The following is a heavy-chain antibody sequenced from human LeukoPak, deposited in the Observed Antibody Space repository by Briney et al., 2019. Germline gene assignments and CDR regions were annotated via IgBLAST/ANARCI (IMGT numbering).Heavy chain of an antibody. J-gene: IGHJ2*01. V-gene: IGHV3-9*01. CDR1: GFIFDDHA. D-gene: IGHD3-10*01. CDR3: ARGLGGDQGYFDL. Sequence: PGGSLRLSCAASGFIFDDHAMHWVRQAPGKGLEWFSGISWNSGSLAYADSVKGRFTISRDNAKNSLYLQMNSLRTEDTALYYCARGLGGDQGYFDLWGRGTLATVSS. CDR2: ISWNSGSL.